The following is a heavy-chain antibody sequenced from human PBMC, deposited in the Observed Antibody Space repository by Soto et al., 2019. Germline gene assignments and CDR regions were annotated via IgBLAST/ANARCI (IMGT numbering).Heavy chain of an antibody. CDR3: ARVTGRYYYGMDV. CDR1: GGSISSGGYS. CDR2: INHSGST. V-gene: IGHV4-30-2*01. J-gene: IGHJ6*02. D-gene: IGHD3-9*01. Sequence: SETLSLTCAVSGGSISSGGYSWSWIRQPPGKGLEWIGYINHSGSTYYNPSLKSRVTISVDTSKNQFSLKLSSVTAADTAVYYCARVTGRYYYGMDVWGQGTTVTV.